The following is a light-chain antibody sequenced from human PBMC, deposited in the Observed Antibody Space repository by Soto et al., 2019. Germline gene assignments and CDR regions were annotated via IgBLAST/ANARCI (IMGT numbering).Light chain of an antibody. Sequence: EIVMTQSPATLSVSPGERATRACRASQSVSSNLAWYQQKRGHAPRLLIYGASTSATGIPARFSGSRSGTEFTLTISSLQPDDFATYYCQQYNTYPWTFGQGTKVDI. CDR2: GAS. J-gene: IGKJ1*01. CDR1: QSVSSN. CDR3: QQYNTYPWT. V-gene: IGKV3-15*01.